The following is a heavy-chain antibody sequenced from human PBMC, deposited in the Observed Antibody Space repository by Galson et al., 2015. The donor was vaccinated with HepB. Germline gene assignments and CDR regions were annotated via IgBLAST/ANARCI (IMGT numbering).Heavy chain of an antibody. CDR3: AKVGYYDSSGYPPHFDY. Sequence: SLRLSCAASGFTFSSYAMSWVRQAPGKGLDWVSAISGSGGSTYYADSVKGRFTISRDNSKNTLYPQVNSLRAEDTAVYYCAKVGYYDSSGYPPHFDYWGQGTLVTVSS. D-gene: IGHD3-22*01. V-gene: IGHV3-23*01. J-gene: IGHJ4*02. CDR2: ISGSGGST. CDR1: GFTFSSYA.